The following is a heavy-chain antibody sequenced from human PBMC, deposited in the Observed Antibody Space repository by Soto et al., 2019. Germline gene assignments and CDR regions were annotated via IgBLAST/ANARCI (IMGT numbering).Heavy chain of an antibody. Sequence: EVQLVESGGGLVQPGGSLRLSCAASGFTFSSYSMNWVRQAPGKGLEWVSYISSATTTIYYADSVKGRFTISRDNAKNSVYQQMNSLRAGDTAVYYCARSIAAAGPTLDYRGQGTLVTVT. J-gene: IGHJ4*02. CDR2: ISSATTTI. CDR3: ARSIAAAGPTLDY. CDR1: GFTFSSYS. D-gene: IGHD6-13*01. V-gene: IGHV3-48*01.